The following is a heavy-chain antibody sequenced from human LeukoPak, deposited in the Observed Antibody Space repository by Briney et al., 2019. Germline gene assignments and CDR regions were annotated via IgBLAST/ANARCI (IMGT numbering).Heavy chain of an antibody. V-gene: IGHV4-59*08. CDR2: IYYSGST. CDR1: GGSVTTYY. D-gene: IGHD6-13*01. J-gene: IGHJ4*02. CDR3: ARYSSSWYDY. Sequence: SETLSLTCTVSGGSVTTYYGSWIRQPPGKGLEWIGYIYYSGSTNYNPSLKSRVTISVDTSKNQFSLKQSSFTAACRAVYYSARYSSSWYDYWGQGTLVTVSS.